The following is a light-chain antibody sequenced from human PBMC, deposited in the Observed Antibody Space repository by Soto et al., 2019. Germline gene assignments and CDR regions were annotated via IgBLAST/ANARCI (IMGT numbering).Light chain of an antibody. CDR2: QDS. V-gene: IGLV3-1*01. Sequence: SYELTQPPSVSVSPGQTASITCSGDKLGDKYACWYQQKPGQSPVLVIYQDSKRPSGIPERFSGSNSGNTATLTISGTQAMDEADYYCQAWDSSTAHVVFGGATNFTVL. CDR1: KLGDKY. CDR3: QAWDSSTAHVV. J-gene: IGLJ2*01.